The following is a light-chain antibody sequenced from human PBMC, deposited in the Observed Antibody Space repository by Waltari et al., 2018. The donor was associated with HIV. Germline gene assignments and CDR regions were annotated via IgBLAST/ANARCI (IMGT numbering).Light chain of an antibody. Sequence: QSVLTQPPSASGTPGQRVTISCSGSSSNIGSNYLYWYQQVPGATPKLLIYRHEQRPSGVPDRFSGSKSGTSAALAISGLRSEAEADYYCAVWDDSLSGWVFGGGTKLTVL. CDR1: SSNIGSNY. CDR2: RHE. J-gene: IGLJ3*02. CDR3: AVWDDSLSGWV. V-gene: IGLV1-47*01.